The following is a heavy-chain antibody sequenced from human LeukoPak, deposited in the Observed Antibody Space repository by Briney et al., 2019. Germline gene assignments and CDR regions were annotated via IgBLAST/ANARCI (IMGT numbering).Heavy chain of an antibody. CDR1: GFIFSSYP. J-gene: IGHJ4*02. CDR3: ANQRGGF. V-gene: IGHV3-23*01. D-gene: IGHD3-10*01. CDR2: ISGTAENT. Sequence: GGSLRLSCAASGFIFSSYPMSWVRQAPGKGLEWVSAISGTAENTCYADSVKGRFSISRDNSRNTVHLQMNSLRPEDTAVYYCANQRGGFWGQGTLVTVSS.